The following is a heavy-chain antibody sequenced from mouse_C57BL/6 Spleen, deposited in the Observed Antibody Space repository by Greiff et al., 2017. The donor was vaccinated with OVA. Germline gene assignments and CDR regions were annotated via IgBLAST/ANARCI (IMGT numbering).Heavy chain of an antibody. Sequence: DVQLVESGGGLVKPGGSLKLSCAASGFTFSDYGMHWVRQAPEKGLEWVAYISSGSSTIYYADTVQGRFTISRDNAKNTLFLQMTSLRSEDTAMYYCARDVLYYAMDYWGQGTSVTVSS. V-gene: IGHV5-17*01. J-gene: IGHJ4*01. CDR1: GFTFSDYG. CDR3: ARDVLYYAMDY. CDR2: ISSGSSTI.